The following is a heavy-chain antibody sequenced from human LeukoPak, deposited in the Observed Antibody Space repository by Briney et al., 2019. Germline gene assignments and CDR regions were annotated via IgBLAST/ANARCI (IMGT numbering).Heavy chain of an antibody. CDR3: ARGNDTATYYYYGMDV. V-gene: IGHV4-34*01. J-gene: IGHJ6*02. CDR2: INHSGST. D-gene: IGHD3-22*01. CDR1: GGSISSHY. Sequence: SETLSLTCTVSGGSISSHYWSWIRQPPGKGLEWIGEINHSGSTNYNPSLKSRVTISVDASKNQFSLKLSSVTAADTAVYYCARGNDTATYYYYGMDVWGQGTTVTVSS.